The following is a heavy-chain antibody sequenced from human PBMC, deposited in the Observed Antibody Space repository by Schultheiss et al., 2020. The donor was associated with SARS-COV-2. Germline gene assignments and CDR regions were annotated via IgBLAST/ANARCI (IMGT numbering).Heavy chain of an antibody. V-gene: IGHV3-64*04. CDR1: GFTFSDYY. Sequence: GGSLRLSCAASGFTFSDYYMSWIRQTPGKGLEYVSAISSNGGSTYYADSVKGRFTISRDNSKNTLYLQMNSLRAEDTAVYYCARATLTSYYYYGMDVWGQGTTVTVSS. D-gene: IGHD3-9*01. CDR3: ARATLTSYYYYGMDV. J-gene: IGHJ6*02. CDR2: ISSNGGST.